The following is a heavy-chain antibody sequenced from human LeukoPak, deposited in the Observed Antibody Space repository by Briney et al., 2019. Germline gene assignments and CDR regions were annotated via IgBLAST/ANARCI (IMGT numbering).Heavy chain of an antibody. CDR2: INHSGST. CDR1: GGSFSGYY. CDR3: ARTWFGRVRARFHGGWSDP. Sequence: SETLSLTCAVYGGSFSGYYWSWIRQPPGKGLEWIGEINHSGSTNYNPSLKSRVTISVDTSKNQFSLKLSSVTAADTAVYYCARTWFGRVRARFHGGWSDPWGQGTLVTVSS. J-gene: IGHJ5*02. D-gene: IGHD3-10*01. V-gene: IGHV4-34*01.